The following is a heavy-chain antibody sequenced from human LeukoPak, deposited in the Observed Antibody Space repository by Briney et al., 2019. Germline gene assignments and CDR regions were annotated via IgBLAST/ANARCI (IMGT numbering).Heavy chain of an antibody. Sequence: SETLSLTCTVSGGSISSGGYYWSWIRQHPGKGLEWIGYIYYSGSTYYNPSLKSRVTISVDTSKNQFSLKLSSVTAADTAVYYCARGSPYYLNWFDPWGQGTLVTVSS. CDR2: IYYSGST. J-gene: IGHJ5*02. V-gene: IGHV4-31*03. CDR1: GGSISSGGYY. D-gene: IGHD3-22*01. CDR3: ARGSPYYLNWFDP.